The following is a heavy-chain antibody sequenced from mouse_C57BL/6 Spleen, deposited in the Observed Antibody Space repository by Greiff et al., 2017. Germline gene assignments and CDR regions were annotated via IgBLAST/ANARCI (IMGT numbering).Heavy chain of an antibody. D-gene: IGHD6-1*01. Sequence: VESGGGLVKPGGSLKLSCAASGFTFSSYAMSWVRQTPEKRLEWVATISDGGSYTYYPDNVKGRFTISRDNAKNNLYLQMSHLKSEDTAMYYCAREKRIAPYYFDYWGQGTTLTVSS. CDR2: ISDGGSYT. V-gene: IGHV5-4*01. CDR3: AREKRIAPYYFDY. J-gene: IGHJ2*01. CDR1: GFTFSSYA.